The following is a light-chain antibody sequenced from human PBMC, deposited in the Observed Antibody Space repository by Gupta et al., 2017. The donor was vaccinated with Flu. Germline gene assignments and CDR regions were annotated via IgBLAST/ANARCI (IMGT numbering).Light chain of an antibody. CDR1: QAVSSH. Sequence: SPATLSVYPGETATLSCRASQAVSSHLAWYQQKPGQAPRLLIYDASTRATDITARFSGSGSGTEFTLTISSLQSDDYALYFCQQSDDWPTFGGGTTVGIK. V-gene: IGKV3-15*01. CDR2: DAS. J-gene: IGKJ4*01. CDR3: QQSDDWPT.